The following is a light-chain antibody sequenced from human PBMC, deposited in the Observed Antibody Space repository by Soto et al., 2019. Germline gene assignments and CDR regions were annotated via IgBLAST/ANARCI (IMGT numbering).Light chain of an antibody. J-gene: IGLJ1*01. V-gene: IGLV1-51*01. CDR3: GSWDSSLSAYV. CDR1: SSNIGGNS. CDR2: DDN. Sequence: QSVLTQPPSVSAAPGQKVTISCSGSSSNIGGNSVSWYQQPPGTAPKLLIYDDNKRPSVFPDRFSGSKSGTSATRGITGFQTGDEADYYCGSWDSSLSAYVFGTGTKVTV.